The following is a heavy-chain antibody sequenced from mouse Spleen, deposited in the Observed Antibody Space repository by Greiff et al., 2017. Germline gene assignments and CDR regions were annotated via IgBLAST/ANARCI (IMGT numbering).Heavy chain of an antibody. Sequence: VQLKQSGPELVKPGASVKMSCKASGYTFTDYNMHWVKQSHGKSLEWIGYINPNNGGTSYNQKFKGKATLTVNKSSSTAYMELRSLTSEDSAVYYCARWELRRGDYWGQGTTLTVSS. CDR1: GYTFTDYN. CDR3: ARWELRRGDY. CDR2: INPNNGGT. D-gene: IGHD2-12*01. V-gene: IGHV1-22*01. J-gene: IGHJ2*01.